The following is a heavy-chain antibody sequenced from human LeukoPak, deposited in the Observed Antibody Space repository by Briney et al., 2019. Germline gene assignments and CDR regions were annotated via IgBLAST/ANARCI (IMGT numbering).Heavy chain of an antibody. CDR2: IWYDGTNE. V-gene: IGHV3-33*01. Sequence: GGSLRLSCAASGFTFSNNGMHWVRQAPGKGLEWVAVIWYDGTNEYYADSVKGRFTISRDNSKNTLYLQMNSLRAEDTAVYYCATKRGGYFDYWGQGTLVTVSS. J-gene: IGHJ4*02. CDR3: ATKRGGYFDY. CDR1: GFTFSNNG.